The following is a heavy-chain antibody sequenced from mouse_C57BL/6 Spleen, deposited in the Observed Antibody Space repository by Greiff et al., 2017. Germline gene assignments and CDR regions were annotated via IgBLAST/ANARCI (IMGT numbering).Heavy chain of an antibody. Sequence: VKLQQPGAELVRPGTSVKLSCKASGYTFTSYWMHWVKQRPGQGLEWIGVIDPSDSYTNYNQKFKGKATLTVDTSSSTAYMQLSSLTSEDSAVYYCARSGDYGDYWGQGTTLTVSS. V-gene: IGHV1-59*01. J-gene: IGHJ2*01. D-gene: IGHD1-1*02. CDR1: GYTFTSYW. CDR3: ARSGDYGDY. CDR2: IDPSDSYT.